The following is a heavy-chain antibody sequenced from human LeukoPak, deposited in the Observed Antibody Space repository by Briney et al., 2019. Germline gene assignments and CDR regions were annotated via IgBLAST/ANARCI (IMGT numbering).Heavy chain of an antibody. CDR2: IASSSTI. J-gene: IGHJ4*02. CDR1: GFTFSSYS. V-gene: IGHV3-48*02. D-gene: IGHD2-21*02. CDR3: ARISDSRPDY. Sequence: PGGSLRLSCAASGFTFSSYSMNWVRQAPGKGLEWVSYIASSSTIYYADSVEGRFTISRDNAKNSLYLQMNSLRDEDAAVYYCARISDSRPDYWGQGTLVTVSS.